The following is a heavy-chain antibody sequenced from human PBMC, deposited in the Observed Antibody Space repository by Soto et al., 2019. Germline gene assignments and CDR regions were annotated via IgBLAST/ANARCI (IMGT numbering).Heavy chain of an antibody. J-gene: IGHJ4*02. CDR2: IYYSGST. V-gene: IGHV4-31*03. CDR3: ARAGGKEFDY. CDR1: GGSISIGGYY. Sequence: SETLSLTCTVSGGSISIGGYYWSCIRQHPGKGLEWIGYIYYSGSTYYNPSLKSRVTISVDTSKNQFSLKLSSVTAADTAVYYCARAGGKEFDYWGQGTLVTVSS. D-gene: IGHD1-1*01.